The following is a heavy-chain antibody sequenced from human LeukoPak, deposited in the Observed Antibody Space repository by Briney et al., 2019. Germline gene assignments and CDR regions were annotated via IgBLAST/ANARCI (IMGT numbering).Heavy chain of an antibody. V-gene: IGHV4-61*02. CDR2: IYTSGST. Sequence: PSETLSLTCTVSGGSISSGSYYWSWIRQPAGKGLEWIGRIYTSGSTNYNPSLKSRVTISVDTSKNQFSLKLSSVTAADTAVYYCARLSIAAGRKVDYWGQGTLVTVSS. D-gene: IGHD6-6*01. J-gene: IGHJ4*02. CDR3: ARLSIAAGRKVDY. CDR1: GGSISSGSYY.